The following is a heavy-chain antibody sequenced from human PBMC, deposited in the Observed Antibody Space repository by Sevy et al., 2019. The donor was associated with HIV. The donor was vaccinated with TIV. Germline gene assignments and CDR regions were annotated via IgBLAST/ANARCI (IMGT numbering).Heavy chain of an antibody. J-gene: IGHJ4*02. D-gene: IGHD3-22*01. CDR2: IYNNGNT. CDR1: GGSITSYY. Sequence: SETLSLTCTVSGGSITSYYWSWIRQPPGNGLEWIGHIYNNGNTNYNPSLRSRVTISVDRSKNQFSLKLSTVTAADTVEYYCAKVTDYYDSRGYPNYYFDYWGQGTLVTVSS. CDR3: AKVTDYYDSRGYPNYYFDY. V-gene: IGHV4-59*13.